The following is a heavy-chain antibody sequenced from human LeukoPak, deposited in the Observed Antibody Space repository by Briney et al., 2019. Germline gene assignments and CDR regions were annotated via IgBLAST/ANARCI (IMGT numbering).Heavy chain of an antibody. CDR1: GFTFSSYG. D-gene: IGHD2-15*01. V-gene: IGHV3-23*01. Sequence: GGSLRLSCAASGFTFSSYGMHWVRQAPGKGLEWVSAISGSGGSTYYADSVKGRFTISRDNSKNTLYLQMNSLRAEDTAVYYCAKFVVVAATRWFDPWGQGTLVTVSS. J-gene: IGHJ5*02. CDR3: AKFVVVAATRWFDP. CDR2: ISGSGGST.